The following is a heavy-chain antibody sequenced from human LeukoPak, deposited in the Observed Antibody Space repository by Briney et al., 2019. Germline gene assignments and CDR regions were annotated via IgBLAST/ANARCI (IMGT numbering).Heavy chain of an antibody. Sequence: SETLSLTCTVSGGSISSYYWGWIRQPPGKGLEWIGSMYYSGSTYYSPSLKSRVTISVDTSQNQFSLKLSSVTAADTAVYYCASTFGYCSSTSCYTSFDIWGQGTMVTVSS. CDR2: MYYSGST. D-gene: IGHD2-2*02. V-gene: IGHV4-39*01. CDR1: GGSISSYY. CDR3: ASTFGYCSSTSCYTSFDI. J-gene: IGHJ3*02.